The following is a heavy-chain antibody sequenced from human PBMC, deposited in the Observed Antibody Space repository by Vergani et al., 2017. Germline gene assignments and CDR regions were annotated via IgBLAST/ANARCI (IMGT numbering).Heavy chain of an antibody. D-gene: IGHD6-19*01. V-gene: IGHV1-2*02. CDR2: INPNSGGT. J-gene: IGHJ3*02. Sequence: QVQLVQSGAEVKKPGASVKVSRKASGYTFTGYYMHWVRQASGQGLEWMGWINPNSGGTNYAQKFQGRVTMTRDTSISTAYMELSRLRSDDTAVYYCARDREYSSGWYSGNAFDIWGQGTMVTVSS. CDR3: ARDREYSSGWYSGNAFDI. CDR1: GYTFTGYY.